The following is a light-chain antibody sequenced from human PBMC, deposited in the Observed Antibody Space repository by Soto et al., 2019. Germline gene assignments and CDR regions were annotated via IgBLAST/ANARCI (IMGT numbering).Light chain of an antibody. J-gene: IGKJ5*01. V-gene: IGKV4-1*01. CDR3: QQYFSTPLT. CDR2: WAS. CDR1: QSVLYSSNNKNY. Sequence: DIVMTQSPDSLAVSLGERATINCKSSQSVLYSSNNKNYFAWYQQKPGQPPKLLIYWASTRESGVPDRFSGSGSGTDFTLTISSLRAEDVAVYYCQQYFSTPLTFGQGTRLEIK.